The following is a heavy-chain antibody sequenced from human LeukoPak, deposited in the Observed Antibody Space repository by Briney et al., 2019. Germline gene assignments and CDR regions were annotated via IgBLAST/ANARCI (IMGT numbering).Heavy chain of an antibody. V-gene: IGHV3-13*01. CDR2: IGTAGDT. Sequence: GGSLRLSCAASGFTFSSYDMHWVRQATGKGLEWVSAIGTAGDTYYPGSVKGRFTISRENAKNSLYLQMNSLRAGDTAVYCCARGERGDNYYDSSPWGQGTLVTVSS. J-gene: IGHJ5*02. D-gene: IGHD3-22*01. CDR1: GFTFSSYD. CDR3: ARGERGDNYYDSSP.